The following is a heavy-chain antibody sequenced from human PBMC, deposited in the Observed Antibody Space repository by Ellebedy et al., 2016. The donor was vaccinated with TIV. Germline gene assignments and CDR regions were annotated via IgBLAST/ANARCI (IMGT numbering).Heavy chain of an antibody. J-gene: IGHJ4*02. D-gene: IGHD4-17*01. V-gene: IGHV1-18*04. Sequence: AASVKVSCKASGYTFTSYGISWVRQAPGQGLEWMGWISAYNGNTKYAQKLQGKVTMTTDTSTSTAYMELRSLGSDDTAVYYCARASGRAVTAKNDYWGQGTLVTVSS. CDR1: GYTFTSYG. CDR3: ARASGRAVTAKNDY. CDR2: ISAYNGNT.